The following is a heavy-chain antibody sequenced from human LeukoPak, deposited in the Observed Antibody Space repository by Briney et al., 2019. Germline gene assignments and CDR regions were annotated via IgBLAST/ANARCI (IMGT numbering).Heavy chain of an antibody. CDR3: ARTTEAHSWRTRYYDYYMDV. V-gene: IGHV4-59*01. D-gene: IGHD6-13*01. CDR1: GGSISSYY. CDR2: IYYSGST. J-gene: IGHJ6*03. Sequence: PSETLSLTCTVSGGSISSYYWSWIRQPPGKGLEWIGYIYYSGSTNYNPSLKSRVTISVDTSRNQFSLKLSSVTAADTAVYYCARTTEAHSWRTRYYDYYMDVWGKGTTVTISS.